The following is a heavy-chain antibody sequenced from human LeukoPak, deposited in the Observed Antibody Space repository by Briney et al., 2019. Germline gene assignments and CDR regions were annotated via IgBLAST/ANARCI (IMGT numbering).Heavy chain of an antibody. Sequence: ASVKVSCKASGYTFTSYYMHWVRQAPGQGLEWMGIINPSGGSTSYAQKFQGRVTMTRDMSTSTVYTELSSLRSEDTAVYYCARDSSSWYPGYYWGQGTLVTVSS. CDR3: ARDSSSWYPGYY. V-gene: IGHV1-46*01. CDR2: INPSGGST. D-gene: IGHD6-13*01. J-gene: IGHJ4*02. CDR1: GYTFTSYY.